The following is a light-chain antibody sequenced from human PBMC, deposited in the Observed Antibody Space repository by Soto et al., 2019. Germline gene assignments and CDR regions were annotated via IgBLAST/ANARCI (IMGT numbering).Light chain of an antibody. CDR2: AAS. CDR3: QQYYSYPLN. J-gene: IGKJ4*01. Sequence: AIRMTQSPSSLSASTGDRVTITCRTSQGISSYLAWYQQKPGKAPKLLIYAASTLQSGVPSRFSGSGSGTDFTLTISYLQSEDFATYYCQQYYSYPLNFGGGTKVEIK. V-gene: IGKV1-8*01. CDR1: QGISSY.